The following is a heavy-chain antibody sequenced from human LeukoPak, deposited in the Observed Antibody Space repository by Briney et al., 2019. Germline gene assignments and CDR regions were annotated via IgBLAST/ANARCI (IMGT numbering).Heavy chain of an antibody. Sequence: SPTLSLTFAISGDSVSINSAAWNWVRQSPSRGLEWLGRTYYRSKWYTDYAESVKSRITINPGTSKNQFSLQVNSVTPEDTAVYYCARGSSRIYYYDSSGYSHAFDYWGQGILVTVSS. V-gene: IGHV6-1*01. D-gene: IGHD3-22*01. CDR1: GDSVSINSAA. CDR3: ARGSSRIYYYDSSGYSHAFDY. CDR2: TYYRSKWYT. J-gene: IGHJ4*02.